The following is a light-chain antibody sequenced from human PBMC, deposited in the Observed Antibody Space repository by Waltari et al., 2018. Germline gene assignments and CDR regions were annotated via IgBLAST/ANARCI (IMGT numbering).Light chain of an antibody. CDR1: NLGDKY. CDR2: QDS. CDR3: QAWDSSWV. Sequence: SYELTQPPSVSVSPGQTASITCSGDNLGDKYACWYQQKPGQSPVLVIYQDSKRPSGHPERFSGSNSGNTATLTISGTQAMDEADYYCQAWDSSWVFGGGTKLTVL. J-gene: IGLJ3*02. V-gene: IGLV3-1*01.